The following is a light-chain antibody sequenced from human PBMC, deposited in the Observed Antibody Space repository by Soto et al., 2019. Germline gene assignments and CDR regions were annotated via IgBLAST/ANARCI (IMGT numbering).Light chain of an antibody. CDR3: QQYGSSPRT. J-gene: IGKJ1*01. Sequence: EIVFTHSPGTLSLSPGERSTLSCRASQSVSSSYLAWYQQKPGQAPRLLIYGASSRATGIPDRFSGSGSGTDFTLTISRLEPEDFAVYYCQQYGSSPRTFGQGTKVDIK. CDR1: QSVSSSY. CDR2: GAS. V-gene: IGKV3-20*01.